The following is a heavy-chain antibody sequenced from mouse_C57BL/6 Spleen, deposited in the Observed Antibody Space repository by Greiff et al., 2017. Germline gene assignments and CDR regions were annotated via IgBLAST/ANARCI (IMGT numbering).Heavy chain of an antibody. Sequence: VQLQQSGAELARPGASVKLSCKASGYTFTSYGISWVKQRTGQGLEWIGEIYPRSGNTYYNEKFKGKATLTADKSSSTAYMQLSSLTSEDSAVYFCARDGSSPAWFAYWGQGTLVTVSA. CDR1: GYTFTSYG. J-gene: IGHJ3*01. CDR2: IYPRSGNT. V-gene: IGHV1-81*01. CDR3: ARDGSSPAWFAY. D-gene: IGHD1-1*01.